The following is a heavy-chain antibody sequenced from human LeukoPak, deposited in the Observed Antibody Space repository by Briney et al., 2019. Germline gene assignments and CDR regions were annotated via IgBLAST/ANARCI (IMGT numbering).Heavy chain of an antibody. D-gene: IGHD3-3*01. CDR2: IYSGGST. CDR3: ARSHNYDFWSGHDAFDI. CDR1: GFTFSTYS. J-gene: IGHJ3*02. V-gene: IGHV3-66*02. Sequence: GGSLRLSCAASGFTFSTYSMNWVRQAPGKGLEWVSVIYSGGSTYYADSVKGRFTISRDNSKNTLYLQMNSLRAEDTAVYYCARSHNYDFWSGHDAFDIWGQGTMVTVSS.